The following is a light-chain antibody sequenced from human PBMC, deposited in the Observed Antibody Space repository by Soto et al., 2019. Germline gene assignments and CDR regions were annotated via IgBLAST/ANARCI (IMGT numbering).Light chain of an antibody. Sequence: TVLTQSPVTLSFSPGERATLSCRASHNVNSYLAWYQQKPGQAPRLLIYDTSNRATGIPARFSGTRSGRDFTLTISSLEPEDVAVYFCQQRNNWPPTFGQGTKLEIK. CDR1: HNVNSY. V-gene: IGKV3-11*02. J-gene: IGKJ2*01. CDR2: DTS. CDR3: QQRNNWPPT.